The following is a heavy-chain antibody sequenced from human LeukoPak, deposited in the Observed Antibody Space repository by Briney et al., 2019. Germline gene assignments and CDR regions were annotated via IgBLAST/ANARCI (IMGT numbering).Heavy chain of an antibody. CDR1: GFTFSSYE. CDR3: ARDRVTSMITFSGYQPDFDY. J-gene: IGHJ4*02. CDR2: ISSSGGTI. V-gene: IGHV3-48*03. D-gene: IGHD3-16*01. Sequence: GGSLRLSCAASGFTFSSYEMNWVRQAPGKGLEWVSYISSSGGTIYYADSVKGRFTISRDNAKNSLYLQMNSLRAEDTAVYYCARDRVTSMITFSGYQPDFDYWGPGTLVTVSS.